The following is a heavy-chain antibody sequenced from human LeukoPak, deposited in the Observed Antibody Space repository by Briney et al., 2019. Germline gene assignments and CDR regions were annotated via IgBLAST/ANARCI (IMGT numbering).Heavy chain of an antibody. V-gene: IGHV3-23*01. D-gene: IGHD3-10*01. CDR1: GFTFSSYA. J-gene: IGHJ4*02. CDR3: AKAEYYYGSGGTGGRFDY. CDR2: ISGSGGST. Sequence: PGGSLRLSRAASGFTFSSYAMSWVRQAPGKGLEWVSAISGSGGSTYYADSVKGRFTISRDNSKNTLYLQMNSLRAEDTAVYYCAKAEYYYGSGGTGGRFDYWGQGTLVTVSS.